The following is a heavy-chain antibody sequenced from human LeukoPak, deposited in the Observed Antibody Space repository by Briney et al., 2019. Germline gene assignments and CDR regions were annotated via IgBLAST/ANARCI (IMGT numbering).Heavy chain of an antibody. CDR1: GGSISSSSYY. CDR3: ARGKELERAFDY. CDR2: IYYSGST. Sequence: SETLSLTCTVSGGSISSSSYYWGWIRQPPGKGLEWIGSIYYSGSTYYNPSLKSRVTISVDTSKNQFSLKLSSVTAADTAVYYCARGKELERAFDYWGQGTLVTVSS. J-gene: IGHJ4*02. V-gene: IGHV4-39*07. D-gene: IGHD1-1*01.